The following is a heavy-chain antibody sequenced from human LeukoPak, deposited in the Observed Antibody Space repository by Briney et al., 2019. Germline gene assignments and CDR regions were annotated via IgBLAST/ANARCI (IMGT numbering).Heavy chain of an antibody. CDR1: GFTLRRDW. V-gene: IGHV3-74*01. CDR3: ARAGSEMATIGAY. D-gene: IGHD5-24*01. Sequence: PGGSLRLACAASGFTLRRDWMHWVRQAPGKGLVWLSRVDSDGSSTAYADSVKGRFTISRDDAKNTVYLQMNSLRVEDTAVYYCARAGSEMATIGAYWGQGTLVTVSS. J-gene: IGHJ4*02. CDR2: VDSDGSST.